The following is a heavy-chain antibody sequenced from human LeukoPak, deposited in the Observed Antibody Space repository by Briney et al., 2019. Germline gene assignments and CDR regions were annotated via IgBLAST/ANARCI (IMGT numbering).Heavy chain of an antibody. Sequence: SETFSLTFAVDGGSFSVYDWSWIGQPPGKGLEWIGEINHSGSTNYNPSLKSRVTISVDTSKNQFSLKLSSVTAADTAVYYCARVSVTGTTGLSPYYFDYWGQGTLVTVSS. CDR3: ARVSVTGTTGLSPYYFDY. D-gene: IGHD1-7*01. CDR2: INHSGST. J-gene: IGHJ4*02. CDR1: GGSFSVYD. V-gene: IGHV4-34*01.